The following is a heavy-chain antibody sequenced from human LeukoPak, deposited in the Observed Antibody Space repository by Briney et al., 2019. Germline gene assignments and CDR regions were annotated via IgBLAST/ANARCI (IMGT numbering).Heavy chain of an antibody. D-gene: IGHD3-22*01. CDR3: ARDESVRADGYQSY. CDR2: INPNSGGT. J-gene: IGHJ4*02. V-gene: IGHV1-2*02. CDR1: GYTFTGYY. Sequence: ASVKVSCKASGYTFTGYYMHSVRQAPGQGLEGMGWINPNSGGTNYAQKFQGRVTMTRDTSISTAYMELSRLRSDDTAVYYRARDESVRADGYQSYWGQGTLVTVSS.